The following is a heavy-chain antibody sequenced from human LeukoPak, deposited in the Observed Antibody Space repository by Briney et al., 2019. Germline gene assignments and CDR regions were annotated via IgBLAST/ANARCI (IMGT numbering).Heavy chain of an antibody. CDR2: IYYSGST. CDR1: GGSISSSSYY. Sequence: SETLSLTCTVSGGSISSSSYYWGWIRQPPGKGLEWIGSIYYSGSTYYNPSLKSRVTISVDTSKNQFSLKLSSVTAADTAVYYCARVEMATADYWGQGTLVTVSS. D-gene: IGHD5-24*01. J-gene: IGHJ4*02. CDR3: ARVEMATADY. V-gene: IGHV4-39*07.